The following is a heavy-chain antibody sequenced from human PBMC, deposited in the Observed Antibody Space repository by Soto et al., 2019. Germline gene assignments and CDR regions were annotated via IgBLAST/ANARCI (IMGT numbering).Heavy chain of an antibody. V-gene: IGHV4-59*08. CDR1: GGSISSYY. D-gene: IGHD2-15*01. Sequence: SETLSLTCTVSGGSISSYYWSWIRQPPGKGLEWIGYIYYSGSTNYNPSLKSRVTISVDTSKNQFSLKLSSVTAADTAVYYCARLYCSGGSCYVLDYWGQGTLVTVSS. CDR3: ARLYCSGGSCYVLDY. CDR2: IYYSGST. J-gene: IGHJ4*02.